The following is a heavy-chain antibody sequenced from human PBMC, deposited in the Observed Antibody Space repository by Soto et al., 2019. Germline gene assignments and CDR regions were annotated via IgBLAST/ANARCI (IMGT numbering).Heavy chain of an antibody. Sequence: SETLSLTCTVSGGSSSSYYWSWIRQPPGKGLEWIGYIYYSGSTNYNPSLKSRVTISVDTSKNQFSLKLSSVTAAGTAVYYCAGTVKRGSSRRASWFDPWGQGTQVTVSS. D-gene: IGHD2-2*01. V-gene: IGHV4-59*08. CDR2: IYYSGST. J-gene: IGHJ5*02. CDR1: GGSSSSYY. CDR3: AGTVKRGSSRRASWFDP.